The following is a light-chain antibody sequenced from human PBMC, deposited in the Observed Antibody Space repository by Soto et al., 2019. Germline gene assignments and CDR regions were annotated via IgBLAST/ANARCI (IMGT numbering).Light chain of an antibody. CDR2: DVN. J-gene: IGLJ1*01. Sequence: QSALTQPDSVSGSPGQSITVSCTGVSTDVGDSTYVSWYQQHPGKAPRLIIFDVNNRPSGVPPRFSGSKSGNTASLTISGLQAEDEAHYFCTSYRRGPLDVLGNGIKVTV. CDR3: TSYRRGPLDV. CDR1: STDVGDSTY. V-gene: IGLV2-14*03.